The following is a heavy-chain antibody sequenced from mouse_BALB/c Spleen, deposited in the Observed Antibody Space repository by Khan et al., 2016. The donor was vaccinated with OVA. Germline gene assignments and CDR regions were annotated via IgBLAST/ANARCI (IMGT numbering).Heavy chain of an antibody. V-gene: IGHV1S81*02. CDR1: GYTFTSYW. CDR2: TNPTNGRT. J-gene: IGHJ2*01. CDR3: ARSKKIVATYFDY. D-gene: IGHD1-1*01. Sequence: QVQLQQSGAELVKAGASVKLSCKASGYTFTSYWMHWVKQRLGQGLEWFAETNPTNGRTYYHEKFKSKATLTVDKSSSPAYMLLSGPTFEDSAVYYCARSKKIVATYFDYWGQGTTLTVSS.